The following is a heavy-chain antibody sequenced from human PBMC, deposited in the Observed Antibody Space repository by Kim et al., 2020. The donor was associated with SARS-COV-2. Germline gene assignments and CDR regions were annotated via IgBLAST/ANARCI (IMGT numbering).Heavy chain of an antibody. CDR3: ARDGYDFWSGYYGPDY. V-gene: IGHV1-2*02. Sequence: ASVKVSCKASGYTFTGYYMHWVRQAPGQGLEWMGWINPNSGGTNYAQKFQGRVTMTRDTSISTAYMELSRLRSDDTAVYYCARDGYDFWSGYYGPDYWGQGTLVTVSS. D-gene: IGHD3-3*01. CDR1: GYTFTGYY. J-gene: IGHJ4*02. CDR2: INPNSGGT.